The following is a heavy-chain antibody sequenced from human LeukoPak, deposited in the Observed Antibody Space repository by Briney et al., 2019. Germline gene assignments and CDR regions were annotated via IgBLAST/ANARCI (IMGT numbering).Heavy chain of an antibody. Sequence: GGSLRLSCAASGLTLSDYYMSWIRQAPGKGLEWISYISSSGSNIYYADSVKGRFTMSRDNAKGSLYLQMNSLRAEDTAIYYCARRRDYFDYWGQGTLVTVSS. CDR1: GLTLSDYY. V-gene: IGHV3-11*01. CDR2: ISSSGSNI. J-gene: IGHJ4*02. CDR3: ARRRDYFDY.